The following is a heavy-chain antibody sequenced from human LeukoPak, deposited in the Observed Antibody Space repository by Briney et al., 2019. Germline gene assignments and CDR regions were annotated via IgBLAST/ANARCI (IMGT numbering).Heavy chain of an antibody. Sequence: PSETLSLTCTVSGGSISSYYWSWIRQPPGKGLEWIGYIYYSGNTNYNPSLKSRVTISVDTSKNQFSLKLSSVTAADTAVYYCARVSEDTAIEGDYWGQGTLVTVSS. J-gene: IGHJ4*02. V-gene: IGHV4-59*01. D-gene: IGHD5-18*01. CDR2: IYYSGNT. CDR1: GGSISSYY. CDR3: ARVSEDTAIEGDY.